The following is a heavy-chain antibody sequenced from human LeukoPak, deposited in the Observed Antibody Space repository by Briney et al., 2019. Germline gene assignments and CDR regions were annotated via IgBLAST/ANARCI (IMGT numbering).Heavy chain of an antibody. CDR1: GSTFTRYY. Sequence: SVKVSCKAAGSTFTRYYMYWVRRAPGQGLEWMGRIIPIIGIANYTQKFQGRVTITTDKSTSTAYMELSSLRSEDTAVYYCASLSSSLLGYYYYGMDVWGQGTTVTVSS. CDR3: ASLSSSLLGYYYYGMDV. CDR2: IIPIIGIA. J-gene: IGHJ6*02. V-gene: IGHV1-69*02. D-gene: IGHD6-13*01.